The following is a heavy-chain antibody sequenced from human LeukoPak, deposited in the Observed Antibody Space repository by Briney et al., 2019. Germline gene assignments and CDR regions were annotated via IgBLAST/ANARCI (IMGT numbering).Heavy chain of an antibody. CDR2: ISYDGSNK. CDR1: GFTFSSYA. CDR3: ARQPTDDAFDI. Sequence: GGSLRLSCAASGFTFSSYAMHWVREAPGKGLEWVAVISYDGSNKYYADSVKGRFTISRDNSKNTLYLQMNSLRAEDTAVYYCARQPTDDAFDIWGQGTMVTVSS. V-gene: IGHV3-30-3*01. J-gene: IGHJ3*02.